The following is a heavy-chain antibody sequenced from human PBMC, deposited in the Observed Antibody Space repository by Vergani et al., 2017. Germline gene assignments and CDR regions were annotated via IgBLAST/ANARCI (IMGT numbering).Heavy chain of an antibody. D-gene: IGHD2-21*02. CDR3: ARATGDLAYCGGDCPNPPDY. CDR1: GGTFSSYA. Sequence: QVQLVQSGAEVKKPGSSVKVSCKASGGTFSSYAISWVRQAPGQGLEWMGRIIPIFGTANYAQKFQGRVTITADESTSTAYMELSSLRSEETAVYYCARATGDLAYCGGDCPNPPDYWGQGTLVTVSS. V-gene: IGHV1-69*18. CDR2: IIPIFGTA. J-gene: IGHJ4*02.